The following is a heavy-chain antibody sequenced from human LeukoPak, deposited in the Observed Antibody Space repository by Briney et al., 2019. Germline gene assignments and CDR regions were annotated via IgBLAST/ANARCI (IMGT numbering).Heavy chain of an antibody. D-gene: IGHD6-13*01. V-gene: IGHV4-30-4*07. J-gene: IGHJ3*02. CDR2: IYYSGTT. CDR1: GGSISSGGYS. CDR3: ARVYSSSWYPRAFDI. Sequence: SETLSLTCAVSGGSISSGGYSWSWIRQPPGKGLEWIGYIYYSGTTYYNPSLKSRITMSLDTSKNQFSLKLSSVTAADTAVYYCARVYSSSWYPRAFDIWGQGTMVTVSS.